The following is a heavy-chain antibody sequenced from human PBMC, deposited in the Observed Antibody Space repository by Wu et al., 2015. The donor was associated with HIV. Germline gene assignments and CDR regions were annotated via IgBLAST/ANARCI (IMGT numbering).Heavy chain of an antibody. Sequence: QVQLVQSGAEVKKPGASMKVSCKPSGYTFTAFSLHWIRQAPGQGFEWMGRFNTANGGADYAQKFQGRVSMTRDTSFTTAFLELSRLTSDDTATYYCVTFGSGPGYNYDYWGQGTLVTVSS. CDR1: GYTFTAFS. CDR3: VTFGSGPGYNYDY. J-gene: IGHJ4*02. CDR2: FNTANGGA. D-gene: IGHD3-22*01. V-gene: IGHV1-2*02.